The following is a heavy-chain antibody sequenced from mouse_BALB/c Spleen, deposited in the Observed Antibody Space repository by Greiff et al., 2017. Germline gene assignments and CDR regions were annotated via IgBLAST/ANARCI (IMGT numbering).Heavy chain of an antibody. J-gene: IGHJ3*01. Sequence: QVQLQQSGAELARPGASVKLSCKASGYTFTDYYINWVKQRTGQGLEWIGEIYPGSGNTYYNEKFKGKATLTADKSSSTAYMQLSSMTSEDSAVYFCARSSANWDFAYWGQGTLVTVSA. CDR1: GYTFTDYY. V-gene: IGHV1-77*01. CDR3: ARSSANWDFAY. D-gene: IGHD4-1*01. CDR2: IYPGSGNT.